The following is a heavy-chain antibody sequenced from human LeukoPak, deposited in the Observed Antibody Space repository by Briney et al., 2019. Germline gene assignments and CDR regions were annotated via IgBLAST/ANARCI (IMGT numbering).Heavy chain of an antibody. Sequence: PGGSLRLSCAASGFTFSSYAMSWVRQAPGKGLEWVSAISGSGGSTYYADSVKGRFTISRDNSKNTLYLQMNSLRAEDTAVYYCVKNDYYDSSGSIDYWGQGTLVTVSS. CDR3: VKNDYYDSSGSIDY. CDR2: ISGSGGST. J-gene: IGHJ4*02. D-gene: IGHD3-22*01. V-gene: IGHV3-23*01. CDR1: GFTFSSYA.